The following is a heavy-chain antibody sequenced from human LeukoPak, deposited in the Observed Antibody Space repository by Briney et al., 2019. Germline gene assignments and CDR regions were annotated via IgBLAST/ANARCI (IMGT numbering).Heavy chain of an antibody. CDR2: IYYSGST. D-gene: IGHD3-22*01. V-gene: IGHV4-59*01. Sequence: SETLSLTCTVSGGSISSYYWSWIRQPPGKGLEWIGYIYYSGSTNYNPSLKSRVTISVDTSKNQFSLKLSSVTAADTAVYYCARVYYDSSGYAEFDYWGQGTLVTVSS. CDR1: GGSISSYY. CDR3: ARVYYDSSGYAEFDY. J-gene: IGHJ4*02.